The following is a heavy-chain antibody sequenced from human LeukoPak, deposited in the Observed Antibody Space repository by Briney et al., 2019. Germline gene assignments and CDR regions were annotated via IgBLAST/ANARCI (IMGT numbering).Heavy chain of an antibody. V-gene: IGHV1-8*01. CDR1: GYTFTSYD. D-gene: IGHD6-6*01. CDR2: MNPNSGNT. Sequence: ASVKVSCKASGYTFTSYDINWVRQATGQGLEWMGWMNPNSGNTGYAQKFQGRVTMTRNTSISTAYMELSSLRSEDTAVYYCASYSSSSLYYYYGMDVWGRGTTVTVSS. J-gene: IGHJ6*02. CDR3: ASYSSSSLYYYYGMDV.